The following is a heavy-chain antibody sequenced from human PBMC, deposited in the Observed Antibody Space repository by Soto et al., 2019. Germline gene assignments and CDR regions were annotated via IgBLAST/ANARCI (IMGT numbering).Heavy chain of an antibody. V-gene: IGHV3-21*01. Sequence: EVQLVESGGGLVKPGGSLRLSCAASGFTFSSYSMNWVRQAPGKGLEWVASISSSSSYIYYADSVKGRFTISRDNAKNSLDLQINSLRAEDTAVYYCAIDIEPGDGTGDAFDIWGQGTMVTVSS. CDR2: ISSSSSYI. J-gene: IGHJ3*02. CDR3: AIDIEPGDGTGDAFDI. D-gene: IGHD3-16*01. CDR1: GFTFSSYS.